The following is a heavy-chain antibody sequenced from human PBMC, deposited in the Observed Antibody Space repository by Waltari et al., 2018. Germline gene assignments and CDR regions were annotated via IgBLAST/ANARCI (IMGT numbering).Heavy chain of an antibody. CDR3: ARDLKWLRALDY. D-gene: IGHD5-12*01. Sequence: QVQLVESGGGVVQPGRCLRLTVAAYGLPFSRYAMPWVRQAPGKGLEWVAGISYDGSNKYYADSVKGRFTISRDNSKNTLYLQMNSLRAEDTAVYYCARDLKWLRALDYWGQGTLVTVSS. CDR1: GLPFSRYA. CDR2: ISYDGSNK. V-gene: IGHV3-30-3*01. J-gene: IGHJ4*02.